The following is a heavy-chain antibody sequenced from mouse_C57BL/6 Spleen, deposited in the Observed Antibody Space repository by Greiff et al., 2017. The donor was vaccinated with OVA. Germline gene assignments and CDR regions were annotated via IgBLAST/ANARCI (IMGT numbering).Heavy chain of an antibody. V-gene: IGHV2-2*01. CDR3: ATPYDYDEGNWFAY. Sequence: VKLVESGPGLVQPSQSLSITCTVSGFSLTSYGVHWVRQSPGKGLEWLGVIWSGGSTDYNAAFISRLSISKDNSTSQVFFKMNSLQADDTAIYYCATPYDYDEGNWFAYWGQGTLVTVSA. CDR2: IWSGGST. J-gene: IGHJ3*01. CDR1: GFSLTSYG. D-gene: IGHD2-4*01.